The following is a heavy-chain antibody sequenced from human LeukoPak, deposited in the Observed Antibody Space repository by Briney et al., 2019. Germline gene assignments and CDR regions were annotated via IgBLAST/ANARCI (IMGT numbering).Heavy chain of an antibody. CDR2: IIPIFGTA. V-gene: IGHV1-69*01. CDR3: ARIVRDYGGYYFDY. J-gene: IGHJ4*02. CDR1: GGTFSSYA. Sequence: RASVKVSCKASGGTFSSYAISWVRQAPGQGLEWMGGIIPIFGTANYAQKFQGRVTITADESTSTAYMELSSLRSEDTAVYYCARIVRDYGGYYFDYWGQGTLVTVSS. D-gene: IGHD4-17*01.